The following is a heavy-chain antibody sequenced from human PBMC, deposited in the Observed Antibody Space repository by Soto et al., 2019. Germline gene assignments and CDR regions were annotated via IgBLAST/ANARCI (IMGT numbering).Heavy chain of an antibody. J-gene: IGHJ4*02. V-gene: IGHV3-74*01. CDR3: AKDSWYFDL. D-gene: IGHD6-13*01. CDR1: GFSLSNYG. CDR2: IDTSGSST. Sequence: PGGSLRLSCAASGFSLSNYGMNWVRQAPGRGLEWVSRIDTSGSSTSYADSVKGRFTISRDNAKNTVSLQMNSPRAEDTGVYYCAKDSWYFDLWSQGSLVTVSS.